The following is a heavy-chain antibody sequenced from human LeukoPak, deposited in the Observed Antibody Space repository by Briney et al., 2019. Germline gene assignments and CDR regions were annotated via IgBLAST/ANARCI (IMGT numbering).Heavy chain of an antibody. D-gene: IGHD3-9*01. J-gene: IGHJ4*02. CDR2: ISAYNGNT. CDR1: GYTFTSYG. Sequence: ASAKVSCKASGYTFTSYGISWVRQAPGQGLEWMGWISAYNGNTNYAQKLQGRVTMTTDTSTSTAYMELRSLRSDDTAVYYCARTESSPNYDILTGPLDYWGQGTLVTVSS. V-gene: IGHV1-18*01. CDR3: ARTESSPNYDILTGPLDY.